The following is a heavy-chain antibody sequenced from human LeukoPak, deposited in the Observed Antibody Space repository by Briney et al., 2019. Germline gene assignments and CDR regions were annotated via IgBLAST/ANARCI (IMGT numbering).Heavy chain of an antibody. D-gene: IGHD3-10*01. V-gene: IGHV3-7*02. CDR2: LNQDGSER. J-gene: IGHJ4*02. CDR1: GFTFSSYW. CDR3: AKCGTGSNFDY. Sequence: GGSLRLSCVASGFTFSSYWMSWVRQTPGKGLEWVAHLNQDGSERYYVDSVKGRFTISRENVKNSLYLQMNSLRAEDTAVYYCAKCGTGSNFDYWGQGMLVTVSS.